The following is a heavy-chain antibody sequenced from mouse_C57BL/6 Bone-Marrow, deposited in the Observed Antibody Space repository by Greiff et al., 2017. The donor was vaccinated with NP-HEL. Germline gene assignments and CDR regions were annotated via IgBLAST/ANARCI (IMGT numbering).Heavy chain of an antibody. D-gene: IGHD1-1*01. CDR2: IYPRDGST. V-gene: IGHV1-78*01. CDR3: ERKPHYCSSPWFAY. CDR1: GYTFTDYT. Sequence: VQLQQSDAELVKPGASVKISCKASGYTFTDYTIHWMKQRPEQGLEWIGYIYPRDGSTKYNEKFKGKATLTADKSSSTAYMQLNSLTSEDSAVYFCERKPHYCSSPWFAYWGQGTLVTVSA. J-gene: IGHJ3*01.